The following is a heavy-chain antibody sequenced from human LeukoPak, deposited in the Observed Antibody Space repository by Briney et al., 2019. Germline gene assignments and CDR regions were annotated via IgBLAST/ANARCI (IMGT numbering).Heavy chain of an antibody. CDR2: INHSGST. CDR3: ARAWYYYDSSGYYPFDY. V-gene: IGHV4-34*01. Sequence: SETLSLTCAVYGGSFSGYYWSWIRQPPGKGLEWIREINHSGSTNYNPSLKSRVTISVDTSKNQFSLKLSSVTAADTAVYYCARAWYYYDSSGYYPFDYWGQGTLVTVSS. D-gene: IGHD3-22*01. CDR1: GGSFSGYY. J-gene: IGHJ4*02.